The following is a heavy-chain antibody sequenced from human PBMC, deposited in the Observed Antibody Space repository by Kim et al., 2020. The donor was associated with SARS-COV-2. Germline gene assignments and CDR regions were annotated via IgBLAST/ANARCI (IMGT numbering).Heavy chain of an antibody. D-gene: IGHD1-7*01. CDR3: ARDRGLGTTNFMDV. V-gene: IGHV1-18*01. J-gene: IGHJ6*03. CDR1: GYTFTSYG. Sequence: ASVKVSCRSSGYTFTSYGISWVRQAPGQGLEWMGWISAYNGNTYYTQELQGRVTMTTDTSTTTAYMELRSLRSDDTAVYYCARDRGLGTTNFMDVWGKGTTVTVSS. CDR2: ISAYNGNT.